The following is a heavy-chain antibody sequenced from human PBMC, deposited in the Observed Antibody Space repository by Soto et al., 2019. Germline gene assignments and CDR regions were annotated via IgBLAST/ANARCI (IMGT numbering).Heavy chain of an antibody. CDR2: IYHGNYDA. CDR3: ARHGFYGDYASNYFDP. V-gene: IGHV5-51*01. J-gene: IGHJ5*02. CDR1: GYNFATYW. Sequence: PGESLKISCQASGYNFATYWIAWVRQMGGKGLEYMGSIYHGNYDARYSPSFQRQVTFSAGKSIGTAYLHWSSLKASDTAMYYCARHGFYGDYASNYFDPWGQGTLVTVSS. D-gene: IGHD4-17*01.